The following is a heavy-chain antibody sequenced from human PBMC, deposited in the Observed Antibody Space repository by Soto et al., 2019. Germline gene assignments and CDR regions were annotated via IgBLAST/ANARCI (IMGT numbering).Heavy chain of an antibody. Sequence: SGTLSLTCTVSGGSISSGDSYGTWILQHPGKGLEWILYIYYTGISYYNPSLRSRFTIAVGTSKSQFSLKLNSVTAADTAVYYCANGPEIMAGTGTGWFDPWGQGTLVTVSS. J-gene: IGHJ5*02. CDR2: IYYTGIS. CDR1: GGSISSGDSY. D-gene: IGHD6-13*01. CDR3: ANGPEIMAGTGTGWFDP. V-gene: IGHV4-31*03.